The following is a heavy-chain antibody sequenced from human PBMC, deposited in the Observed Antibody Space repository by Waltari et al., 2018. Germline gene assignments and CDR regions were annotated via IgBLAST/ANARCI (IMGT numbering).Heavy chain of an antibody. Sequence: QVHLVESGGGVVQPGRSLRLSCAASGFTFGSHSMNWVRQAPGKGLEWVAVISNDGSNKNYAVSVEGRFTISRDNSKNTLNLQMDGLRAEDTAVYYCARDNPYSSSWLLFFDTFDVWGQGTMVTVSS. CDR1: GFTFGSHS. CDR3: ARDNPYSSSWLLFFDTFDV. V-gene: IGHV3-30-3*01. J-gene: IGHJ3*01. D-gene: IGHD6-13*01. CDR2: ISNDGSNK.